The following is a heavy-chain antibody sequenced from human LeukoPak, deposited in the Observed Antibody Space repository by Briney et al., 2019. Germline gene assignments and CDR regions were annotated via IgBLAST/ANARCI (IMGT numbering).Heavy chain of an antibody. D-gene: IGHD3-9*01. CDR1: GFTFSSYA. Sequence: GRSLRLSCAASGFTFSSYAMHWVRQAPGKGLEWVAVISYDGSNKYYADSVKGRFTISRDNSKNTLYLQMNSLRAEGTAVYYCAREGVRYFDWWALLTPNQYKNAFDIWGQGTMVTVSS. J-gene: IGHJ3*02. CDR3: AREGVRYFDWWALLTPNQYKNAFDI. V-gene: IGHV3-30-3*01. CDR2: ISYDGSNK.